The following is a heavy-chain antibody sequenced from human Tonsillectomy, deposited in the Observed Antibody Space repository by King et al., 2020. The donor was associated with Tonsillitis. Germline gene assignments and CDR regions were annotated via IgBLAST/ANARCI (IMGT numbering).Heavy chain of an antibody. Sequence: QLVQSGAEVKKSGESLKISCKGSGYNFTIYWIGWVRQMPGKGLEWMGIIYPGDSDTSYSPSFQGQVTISANKSISTAYLQWSSLKASDTAMYYWARLIAARHFYYYYMDAWGKGTPVTVSS. D-gene: IGHD6-6*01. CDR1: GYNFTIYW. J-gene: IGHJ6*03. V-gene: IGHV5-51*01. CDR3: ARLIAARHFYYYYMDA. CDR2: IYPGDSDT.